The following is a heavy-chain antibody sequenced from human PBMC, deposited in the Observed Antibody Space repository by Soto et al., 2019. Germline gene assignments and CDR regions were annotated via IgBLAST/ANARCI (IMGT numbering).Heavy chain of an antibody. V-gene: IGHV1-8*01. Sequence: ASVKVSCKASGYTFTSYDINWVRQATGQGLEWMGWMNPNSGNTGYAQKFQGRVTMTRNTSISTAYMELSSLRSEDTAVYYCARGPFPTYYMDVWGKGTTVTVSS. CDR2: MNPNSGNT. CDR1: GYTFTSYD. D-gene: IGHD3-3*02. J-gene: IGHJ6*03. CDR3: ARGPFPTYYMDV.